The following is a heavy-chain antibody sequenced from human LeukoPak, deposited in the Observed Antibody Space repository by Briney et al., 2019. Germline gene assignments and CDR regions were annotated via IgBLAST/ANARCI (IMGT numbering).Heavy chain of an antibody. CDR2: INPNSGGT. CDR1: HYDFKIYG. V-gene: IGHV1-2*02. CDR3: ARFTVLAAAGPGRFVDY. D-gene: IGHD6-13*01. J-gene: IGHJ4*02. Sequence: GASVKVSCKASHYDFKIYGVHWVRQAPGQGLEWMGWINPNSGGTNYAQKFQGRVTMTRDTSISTAYMELSRLRSDDTAVYYCARFTVLAAAGPGRFVDYWGQGTLVTVSS.